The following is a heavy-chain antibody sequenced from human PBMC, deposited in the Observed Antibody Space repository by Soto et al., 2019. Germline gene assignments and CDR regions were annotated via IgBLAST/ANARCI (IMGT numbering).Heavy chain of an antibody. Sequence: GGSLRLSCAASGFTFDDYAMHWVRQAPGKGLEWVSGISWNSGSIGYADSVKGRFTISRDNAKNSLYLQMNSLRAEDTALYYCAKGDQIAVALLGAFDIWGQGTMVTVSS. D-gene: IGHD6-19*01. CDR3: AKGDQIAVALLGAFDI. V-gene: IGHV3-9*01. J-gene: IGHJ3*02. CDR1: GFTFDDYA. CDR2: ISWNSGSI.